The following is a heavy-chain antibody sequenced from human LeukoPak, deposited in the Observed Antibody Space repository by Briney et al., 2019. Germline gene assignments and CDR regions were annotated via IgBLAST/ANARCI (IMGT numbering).Heavy chain of an antibody. V-gene: IGHV3-23*01. CDR2: MSSSDDGR. J-gene: IGHJ4*02. CDR1: GFSFSIYA. CDR3: AKENAATQGDFDY. D-gene: IGHD6-25*01. Sequence: PGGSLRLSSATSGFSFSIYAMSGVRQAPGKGLEWVSAMSSSDDGRYYAASVRGRFTISRDTSRSTLYLQMNSLRAEDAAVYYCAKENAATQGDFDYWGQGTLVTVSS.